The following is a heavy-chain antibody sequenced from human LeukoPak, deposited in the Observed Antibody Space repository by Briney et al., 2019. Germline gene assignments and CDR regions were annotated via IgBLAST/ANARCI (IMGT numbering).Heavy chain of an antibody. CDR3: ARGPSEWELLPIENY. V-gene: IGHV7-4-1*02. Sequence: ASVKVSCKASGYTFTSYVMNWVRQAPGQGLEWMGWINTNTGNPTYAQGFTGRFVFSLDTSVSTAYLQISSLKAEDTAVYYCARGPSEWELLPIENYWGQGTLVTVSS. CDR2: INTNTGNP. D-gene: IGHD1-26*01. J-gene: IGHJ4*02. CDR1: GYTFTSYV.